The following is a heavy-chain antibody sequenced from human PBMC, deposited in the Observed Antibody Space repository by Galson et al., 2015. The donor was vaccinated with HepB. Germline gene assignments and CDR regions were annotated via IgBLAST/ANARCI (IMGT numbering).Heavy chain of an antibody. CDR1: GYTFNSYA. CDR3: ARVGVDTAMAVGFDY. CDR2: INPGNGNT. J-gene: IGHJ4*02. D-gene: IGHD5-18*01. V-gene: IGHV1-3*01. Sequence: SVKVSCKASGYTFNSYAMHWVRQAPGQGLEWMGWINPGNGNTKYSQKFQGRVTITRDTSASTAYMELSSLRSEDTAVYYCARVGVDTAMAVGFDYWGQGTLVTVSS.